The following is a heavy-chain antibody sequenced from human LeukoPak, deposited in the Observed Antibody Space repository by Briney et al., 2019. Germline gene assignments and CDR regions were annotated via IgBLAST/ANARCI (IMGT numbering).Heavy chain of an antibody. CDR3: ARDRTTYFDY. CDR1: GFTVSSNF. D-gene: IGHD1-1*01. J-gene: IGHJ4*02. V-gene: IGHV3-66*01. CDR2: IYSGGNT. Sequence: GGSLRLSCAASGFTVSSNFMSWVRQAPGKGLEWVSIIYSGGNTFYADSVKGRFTISRDNSKNTLYLQMNSLGAEDTAVYYCARDRTTYFDYWGQGTLVTVSS.